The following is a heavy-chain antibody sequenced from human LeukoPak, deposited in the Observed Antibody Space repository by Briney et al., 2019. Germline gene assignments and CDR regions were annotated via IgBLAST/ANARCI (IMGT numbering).Heavy chain of an antibody. CDR2: INPNSGGT. V-gene: IGHV1-2*02. CDR3: ARAVVVPAATPHFGY. D-gene: IGHD2-2*01. Sequence: AAVTVSFKASGDTFIPYTFSGVRQAPGQGLEGMGWINPNSGGTNYAQKFQGRVTMTRDTSISTAYMELSRLRSDDTAVYYCARAVVVPAATPHFGYWGQGTLVTVSS. CDR1: GDTFIPYT. J-gene: IGHJ4*02.